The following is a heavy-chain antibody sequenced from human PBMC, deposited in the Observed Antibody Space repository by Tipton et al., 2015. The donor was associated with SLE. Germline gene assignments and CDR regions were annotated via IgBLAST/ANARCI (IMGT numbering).Heavy chain of an antibody. J-gene: IGHJ6*03. CDR1: GGSISSSNW. Sequence: TLSLTCAVSGGSISSSNWWSWVRQPPGKGLEWIGEINHSGSTNYNPSLKSRVTISVDTSKNQFSLKLSSVTAADTAVYYCARWTYDSRPYYYYYYMDVWGKGTTVTVSS. CDR3: ARWTYDSRPYYYYYYMDV. V-gene: IGHV4-4*02. CDR2: INHSGST. D-gene: IGHD3-22*01.